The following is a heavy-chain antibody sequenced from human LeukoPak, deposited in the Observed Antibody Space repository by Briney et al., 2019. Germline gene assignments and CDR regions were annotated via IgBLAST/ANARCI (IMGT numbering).Heavy chain of an antibody. V-gene: IGHV1-8*01. CDR2: MNPNSGNT. D-gene: IGHD6-13*01. Sequence: ASVKVSCKASGYTFTSYDINWVRQATGQGLEWMGWMNPNSGNTGYAQKFQGRVTMTRNTSISTAYMELSSLRSEDTAVYYCARDLRSGSWGVYYYYMDVWGKGTTVTVSS. CDR3: ARDLRSGSWGVYYYYMDV. CDR1: GYTFTSYD. J-gene: IGHJ6*03.